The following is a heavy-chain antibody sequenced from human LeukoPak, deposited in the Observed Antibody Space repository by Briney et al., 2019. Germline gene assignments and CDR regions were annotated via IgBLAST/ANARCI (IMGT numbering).Heavy chain of an antibody. V-gene: IGHV4-39*01. CDR1: GGSISSSSYY. D-gene: IGHD6-25*01. J-gene: IGHJ4*02. Sequence: SETLSLTCTVSGGSISSSSYYWGWIRQPPGKGLEWIGSIYYSGSTYYNPSLKSRVTIFVDTSKNQFSLKLSSVTAADTAVFYCASQYSSGFYYLDYWGQGTLVTVSS. CDR3: ASQYSSGFYYLDY. CDR2: IYYSGST.